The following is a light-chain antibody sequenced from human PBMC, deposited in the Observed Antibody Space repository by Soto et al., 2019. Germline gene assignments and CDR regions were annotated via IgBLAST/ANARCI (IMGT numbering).Light chain of an antibody. CDR1: QSVRNA. Sequence: EIVLTQSPATLSLSPGERATLSCRASQSVRNALVWYHQKPGQAPRVLIYSASNRATGIPARLSGSGSGTDFTLTISSLEPEDFAVYYCQQRTNWPLPFGGGTKVE. J-gene: IGKJ4*01. CDR2: SAS. CDR3: QQRTNWPLP. V-gene: IGKV3-11*01.